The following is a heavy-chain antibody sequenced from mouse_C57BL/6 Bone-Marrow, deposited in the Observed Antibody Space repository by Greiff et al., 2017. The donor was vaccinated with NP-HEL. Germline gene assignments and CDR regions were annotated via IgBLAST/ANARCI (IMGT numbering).Heavy chain of an antibody. D-gene: IGHD4-1*02. CDR3: ARSNWGLYAMDY. J-gene: IGHJ4*01. CDR2: IYPGGGYT. CDR1: GYTFTNYW. V-gene: IGHV1-63*01. Sequence: VQRVESGAELVRPGTSVKMSCKASGYTFTNYWIGWAKQRPGHGLEWIGDIYPGGGYTIYNEKFKGQATLTADKSSSPAYMQCSSLTSEDSAIYYCARSNWGLYAMDYWGQGTSVTVSS.